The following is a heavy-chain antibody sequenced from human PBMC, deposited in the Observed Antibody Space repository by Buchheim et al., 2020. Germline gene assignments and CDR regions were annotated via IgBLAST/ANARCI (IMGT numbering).Heavy chain of an antibody. CDR3: AKDLNPYRYYYDSSGYFDY. CDR2: ISYDGSNK. Sequence: QVQLVESGGGVVQPGRSLRLSCAASGFTFSSYGMHWVRQAPGKGLEWVAAISYDGSNKYYADSVKGRFTISRDNSKNTLYLQMNSLRAEDTAVYYCAKDLNPYRYYYDSSGYFDYWGQGTL. CDR1: GFTFSSYG. V-gene: IGHV3-30*18. D-gene: IGHD3-22*01. J-gene: IGHJ4*02.